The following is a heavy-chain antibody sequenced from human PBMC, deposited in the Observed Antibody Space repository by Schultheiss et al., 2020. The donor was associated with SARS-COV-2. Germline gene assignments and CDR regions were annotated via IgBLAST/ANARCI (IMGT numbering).Heavy chain of an antibody. V-gene: IGHV1-18*04. Sequence: ASVKVSCKASGYTFTSYGISWVRQAPGQGLEWMGWISAYNGNTNYAQKFQGRVTMTRNTSISTAYMELSSLRSEDTAVYYCARNLRSSWYGVVWFDPWGQGTLVTVSS. J-gene: IGHJ5*02. CDR1: GYTFTSYG. CDR2: ISAYNGNT. CDR3: ARNLRSSWYGVVWFDP. D-gene: IGHD6-13*01.